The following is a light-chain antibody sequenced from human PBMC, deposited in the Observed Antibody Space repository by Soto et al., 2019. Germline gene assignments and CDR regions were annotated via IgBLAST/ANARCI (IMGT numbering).Light chain of an antibody. Sequence: VLTQPPSASGTPGQRVTISCSGSSSNIGSNYVYWYQQLPGTAPKLLIYRNNQRPSGVPDRFSGSKSGTSASLAISGLRSEDEADYYCAAWDDSLSGLWVFGGGTKLTVL. CDR2: RNN. CDR1: SSNIGSNY. V-gene: IGLV1-47*01. J-gene: IGLJ3*02. CDR3: AAWDDSLSGLWV.